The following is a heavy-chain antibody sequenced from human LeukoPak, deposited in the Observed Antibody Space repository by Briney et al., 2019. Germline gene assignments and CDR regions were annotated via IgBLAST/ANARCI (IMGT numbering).Heavy chain of an antibody. J-gene: IGHJ2*01. V-gene: IGHV3-9*02. Sequence: RRSPRLSCAASGVTSSDYAIQSGPRAPGQGVEWVSGISRNSGNIGYADSVKGPFPHSRDNAKNSLYLQMNSPRPEDTALYYRAKDIGDYGDSKWYCYLCGRGTLVTVSS. CDR1: GVTSSDYA. CDR2: ISRNSGNI. CDR3: AKDIGDYGDSKWYCYL. D-gene: IGHD4-17*01.